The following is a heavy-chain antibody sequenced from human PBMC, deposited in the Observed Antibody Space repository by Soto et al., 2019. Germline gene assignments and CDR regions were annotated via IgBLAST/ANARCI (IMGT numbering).Heavy chain of an antibody. V-gene: IGHV3-48*02. J-gene: IGHJ6*02. CDR2: ISSSSTI. CDR1: GFTFSSYS. Sequence: GGSLRLSCAASGFTFSSYSMNWVRQAPGKGLEWVSYISSSSTIYYADSVKGRFTISRDNAKNSLYLQMNSLRDEDTAVYYCATDYRQALLAVWGQGTTVTVSS. CDR3: ATDYRQALLAV. D-gene: IGHD4-17*01.